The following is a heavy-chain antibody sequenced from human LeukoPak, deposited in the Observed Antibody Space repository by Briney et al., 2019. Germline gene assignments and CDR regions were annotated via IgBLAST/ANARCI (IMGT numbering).Heavy chain of an antibody. Sequence: GASVKVSCKASGFTFINYYMHWVRQAPGQGLEWQGIINLSGGSTHYPQKFQDRVTMTRDTSTSTVYMELSSLRSEDTAVYYCARDLDYGEKSEDYWGQGTLVTVSS. CDR3: ARDLDYGEKSEDY. V-gene: IGHV1-46*01. J-gene: IGHJ4*02. CDR2: INLSGGST. CDR1: GFTFINYY. D-gene: IGHD4/OR15-4a*01.